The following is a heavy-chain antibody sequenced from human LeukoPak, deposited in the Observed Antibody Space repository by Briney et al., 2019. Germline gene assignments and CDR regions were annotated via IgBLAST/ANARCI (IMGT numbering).Heavy chain of an antibody. D-gene: IGHD3-10*01. V-gene: IGHV3-20*04. J-gene: IGHJ6*03. CDR2: INWSGGTT. CDR3: ARERFGSDYYLDV. CDR1: GFTFSSYD. Sequence: PGGSLRLSCAACGFTFSSYDMHWVRQAPGKGLEWVSGINWSGGTTVYAESVKGRFTVSRDNAKNSLYLQVNSLRVDDTALYYCARERFGSDYYLDVWGKGTTVTVSS.